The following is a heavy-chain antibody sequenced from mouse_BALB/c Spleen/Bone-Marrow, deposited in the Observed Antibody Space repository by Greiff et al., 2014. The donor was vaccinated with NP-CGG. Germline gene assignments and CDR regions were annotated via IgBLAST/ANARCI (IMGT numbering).Heavy chain of an antibody. CDR2: IRNKANGYTT. CDR3: ARYGYYYGSMWFAY. J-gene: IGHJ3*01. V-gene: IGHV7-3*02. CDR1: GFTFTDYY. D-gene: IGHD1-1*01. Sequence: EVQRVESGGGLVQPGGSLRLSCATSGFTFTDYYMSWVRQPPGKALEWLGFIRNKANGYTTEYSASVKGRFTISRDNSQSILYLQMNTLRAEDSATYYCARYGYYYGSMWFAYWGQGTLVTVSA.